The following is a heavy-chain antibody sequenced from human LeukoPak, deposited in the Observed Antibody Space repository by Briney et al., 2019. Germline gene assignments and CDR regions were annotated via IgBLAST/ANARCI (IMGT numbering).Heavy chain of an antibody. CDR1: GYSFSIYD. CDR2: VSPKSGET. Sequence: GASVKVSCKASGYSFSIYDINRVRQATGQGLEWMGWVSPKSGETRYAQKFQGRVTMTRDTSLRTAYMELTSLTSEDTAVYYCARGVTAGVDVWGQGTTVTVSS. CDR3: ARGVTAGVDV. J-gene: IGHJ6*02. V-gene: IGHV1-8*01.